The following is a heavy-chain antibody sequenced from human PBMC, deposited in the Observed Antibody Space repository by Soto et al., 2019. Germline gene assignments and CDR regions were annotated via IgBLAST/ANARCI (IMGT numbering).Heavy chain of an antibody. V-gene: IGHV1-69*01. D-gene: IGHD1-26*01. CDR1: GGTFSSYA. Sequence: QVQLVQSGAEVKKPGSSVKVSCKASGGTFSSYAISWVRQAPGQGLEWMGGIIPIFGTANYAQKFQGRVTITADESTSTAYMGLSSLRSEDTAVYYCASVKPGGSAPDAFDTWGQGTMVTVSS. CDR3: ASVKPGGSAPDAFDT. J-gene: IGHJ3*02. CDR2: IIPIFGTA.